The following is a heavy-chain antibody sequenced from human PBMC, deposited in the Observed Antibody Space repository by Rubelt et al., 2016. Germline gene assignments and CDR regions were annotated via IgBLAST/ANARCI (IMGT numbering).Heavy chain of an antibody. Sequence: SMKGRLPISRDNAKNSLYLQMNSLRAEDTAVYYCARSLGGSDYWGQGTLVTVSS. J-gene: IGHJ4*02. V-gene: IGHV3-11*04. CDR3: ARSLGGSDY. D-gene: IGHD1-26*01.